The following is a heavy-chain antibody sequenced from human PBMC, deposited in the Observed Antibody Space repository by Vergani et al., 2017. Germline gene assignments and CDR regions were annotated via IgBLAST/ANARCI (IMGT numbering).Heavy chain of an antibody. D-gene: IGHD6-19*01. CDR3: TRHGRSGWAGYFQH. CDR2: IYYTGTT. Sequence: QLQLQESGPGLVKPSETLSLTCTVSGVSLGSHSYYLGWIRQPPGKGLEWIGTIYYTGTTYYNEAHKSRLTISVDTSKNQFSLNLTSVTAADTAVYYCTRHGRSGWAGYFQHWGQGTLVTASS. CDR1: GVSLGSHSYY. J-gene: IGHJ1*01. V-gene: IGHV4-39*01.